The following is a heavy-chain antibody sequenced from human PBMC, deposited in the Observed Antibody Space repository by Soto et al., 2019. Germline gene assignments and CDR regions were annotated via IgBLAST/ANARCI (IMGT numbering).Heavy chain of an antibody. CDR1: GFTFSSSG. V-gene: IGHV3-33*01. CDR2: IWYDGSKK. CDR3: ARAPFTIYDTSGYYDY. Sequence: QVQLVESGGGVVQPGRSLRLSCAASGFTFSSSGMHWVRQAPGKGLEWVAIIWYDGSKKYYADSVQGRFTISRDNSKNAVYLQMNSPRAEDTAVYYCARAPFTIYDTSGYYDYWGQGTLVTVSS. D-gene: IGHD3-22*01. J-gene: IGHJ4*02.